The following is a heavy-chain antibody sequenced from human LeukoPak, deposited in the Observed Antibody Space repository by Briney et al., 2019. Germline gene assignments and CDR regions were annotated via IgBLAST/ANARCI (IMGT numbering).Heavy chain of an antibody. V-gene: IGHV1-8*03. D-gene: IGHD3-3*01. CDR2: MNPNSGDT. CDR3: ATAGDFWSGYFRGFDS. Sequence: GASVKVSCKASGCTFTSYEINWVRQATGQGLEWMGWMNPNSGDTVYAQKFQGRVIITRSTSISTAYMELSSLRSEDTAVYYCATAGDFWSGYFRGFDSWGQGTLVTVSS. CDR1: GCTFTSYE. J-gene: IGHJ5*01.